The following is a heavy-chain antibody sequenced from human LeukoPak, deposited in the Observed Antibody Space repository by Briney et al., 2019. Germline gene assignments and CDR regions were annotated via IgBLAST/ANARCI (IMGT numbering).Heavy chain of an antibody. CDR1: GFTFSSYV. V-gene: IGHV3-23*01. Sequence: GGSLRLSCAASGFTFSSYVMSWVRQAPGKGLEWVSAISGSGGSTYYADSVKGRFTSSRDNSKNTLYLQMNSLRAEDTAVYYCAKYVVYSYGHQYYYYYGMDVWGQGTTVTVSS. D-gene: IGHD5-18*01. CDR3: AKYVVYSYGHQYYYYYGMDV. CDR2: ISGSGGST. J-gene: IGHJ6*02.